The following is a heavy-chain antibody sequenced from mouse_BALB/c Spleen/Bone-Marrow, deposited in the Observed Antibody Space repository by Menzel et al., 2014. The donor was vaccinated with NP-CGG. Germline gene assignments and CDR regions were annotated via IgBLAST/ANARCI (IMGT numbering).Heavy chain of an antibody. CDR2: ISSGSSTI. Sequence: EVKLQESGGGLVQPGGSRKLSCAASGFTFSSFGVHWVRQAPEKGLEWVAYISSGSSTIYYADTVKGRFTISRDNPKNTLFLQMTSLRSEDTAMYYCARWRYGYAMDYWGQGTSVTVSS. V-gene: IGHV5-17*02. CDR1: GFTFSSFG. J-gene: IGHJ4*01. D-gene: IGHD2-14*01. CDR3: ARWRYGYAMDY.